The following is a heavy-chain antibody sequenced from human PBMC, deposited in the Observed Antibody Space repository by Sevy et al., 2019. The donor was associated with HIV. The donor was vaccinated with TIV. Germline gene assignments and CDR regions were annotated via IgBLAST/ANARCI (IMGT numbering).Heavy chain of an antibody. V-gene: IGHV6-1*01. D-gene: IGHD3-3*01. CDR1: GDSVSSNSAA. CDR3: ARSGYDFWSGYHYWFDP. CDR2: TYYRSKWYN. Sequence: SQTLSLTCAISGDSVSSNSAAWNWIRQSPSRGLEWLGRTYYRSKWYNDYAVSVKSRITINPDTSKNQFSLQLNSVTPEDTAVYYCARSGYDFWSGYHYWFDPWGQGTLVTVSS. J-gene: IGHJ5*02.